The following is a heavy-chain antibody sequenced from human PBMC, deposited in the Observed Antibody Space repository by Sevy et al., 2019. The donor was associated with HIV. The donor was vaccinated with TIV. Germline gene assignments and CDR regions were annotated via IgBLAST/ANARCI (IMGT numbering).Heavy chain of an antibody. Sequence: ETLSLTCTVSGASISSSGYYWGLIRQPPGKGLEWIASIRYTGETFYNPSLRSRVTISADTSKNQFSLQLGSVTAADTAIYFCAGPILTYNSGWSYYDYWGQGTVVTVSS. D-gene: IGHD6-19*01. CDR1: GASISSSGYY. CDR2: IRYTGET. CDR3: AGPILTYNSGWSYYDY. V-gene: IGHV4-39*01. J-gene: IGHJ4*02.